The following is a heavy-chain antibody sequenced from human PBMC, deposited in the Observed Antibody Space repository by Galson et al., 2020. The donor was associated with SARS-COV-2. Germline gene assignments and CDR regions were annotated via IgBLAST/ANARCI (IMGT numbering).Heavy chain of an antibody. CDR3: ARAWGYSGSGSNNWFDP. V-gene: IGHV1-69*10. Sequence: SLKVSCKASGGTFSSYAISWVRQAPGQGLEWMGGIIPILGIANYAQKFQGRVTITADKSTSTAYMELSSLRSEDTAVYYCARAWGYSGSGSNNWFDPWGQGTLVTVSS. D-gene: IGHD3-10*01. CDR1: GGTFSSYA. J-gene: IGHJ5*02. CDR2: IIPILGIA.